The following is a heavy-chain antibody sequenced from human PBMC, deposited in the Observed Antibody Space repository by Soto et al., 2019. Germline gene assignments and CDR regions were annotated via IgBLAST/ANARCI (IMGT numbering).Heavy chain of an antibody. Sequence: QLVQSGSEVKKPGSSVKVSCQASGGTFSGYVVTWVRQAPGQGLEWMGEFVPLFGTTNYAQRFSSRITITAEESTSTANMELRTLRSDDTAVYYCATHGLGVSSPPYFDNWGQGTLVTVSS. V-gene: IGHV1-69*01. CDR3: ATHGLGVSSPPYFDN. CDR1: GGTFSGYV. CDR2: FVPLFGTT. J-gene: IGHJ4*02. D-gene: IGHD3-16*01.